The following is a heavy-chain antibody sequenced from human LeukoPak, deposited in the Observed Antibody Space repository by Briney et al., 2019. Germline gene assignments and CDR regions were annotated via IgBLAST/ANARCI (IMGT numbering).Heavy chain of an antibody. J-gene: IGHJ4*02. V-gene: IGHV6-1*01. CDR1: GDSVSSNSAA. D-gene: IGHD1-26*01. CDR2: TYYRSKWYN. Sequence: SQTLSLTCAISGDSVSSNSAAWSWIRQSPSRGLERLGRTYYRSKWYNGYAVSVKSRITIKPDTSKNQFSLQLNSVTPDDTAVYYCARVVGREVDYWGQGTLVTVSS. CDR3: ARVVGREVDY.